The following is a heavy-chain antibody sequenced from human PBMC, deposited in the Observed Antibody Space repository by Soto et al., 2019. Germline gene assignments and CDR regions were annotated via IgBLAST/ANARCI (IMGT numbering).Heavy chain of an antibody. J-gene: IGHJ4*02. Sequence: ASVKVSCKTSGYAFTGYYIYWVRQAPGQGLEWMGWINPHSGGTDSSQKFQGRVTMTRDTSISTAYMELSRLRSDDTAVYYCAGTSCSSTTCPTTYWGQGTLVTVSS. CDR2: INPHSGGT. CDR3: AGTSCSSTTCPTTY. V-gene: IGHV1-2*02. D-gene: IGHD2-2*01. CDR1: GYAFTGYY.